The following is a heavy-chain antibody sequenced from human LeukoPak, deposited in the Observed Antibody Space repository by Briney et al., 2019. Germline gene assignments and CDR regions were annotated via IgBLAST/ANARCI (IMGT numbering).Heavy chain of an antibody. CDR2: IYYSGST. CDR1: GGSISSYY. D-gene: IGHD5-24*01. CDR3: ARDGGGYNLTPFDY. Sequence: MASETLSLTCTVSGGSISSYYWSWIRQPPGKGLEWIGYIYYSGSTYYNPSLKSRVTISVDTSKNQFSLKLSSVTAADTAVYYCARDGGGYNLTPFDYWGQGTLVTVSS. J-gene: IGHJ4*02. V-gene: IGHV4-59*12.